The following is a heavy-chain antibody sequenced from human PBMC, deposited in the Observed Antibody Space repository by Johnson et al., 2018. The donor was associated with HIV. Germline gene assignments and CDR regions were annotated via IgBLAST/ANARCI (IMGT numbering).Heavy chain of an antibody. CDR3: VKGDEVVAATSGFDI. CDR2: IYSGGTT. J-gene: IGHJ3*02. CDR1: GFSVSSNY. V-gene: IGHV3-66*02. D-gene: IGHD2-15*01. Sequence: VQLVESGGGLVQPGGSLRLSCAASGFSVSSNYMTWVRQAPGKGLEWVSVIYSGGTTWYADSVKGRFTISRDNAKNSLYLQLNSLRPEDTALYYCVKGDEVVAATSGFDIWGQGTTVTVSS.